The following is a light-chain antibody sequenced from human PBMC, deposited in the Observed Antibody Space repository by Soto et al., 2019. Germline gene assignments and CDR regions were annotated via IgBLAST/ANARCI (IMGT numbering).Light chain of an antibody. CDR3: PPWDDSLNGPE. CDR1: SSNIGNNA. J-gene: IGLJ2*01. V-gene: IGLV1-36*01. Sequence: QSVLTQPPSVSEAPRQRVTISCSGSSSNIGNNAVNWYQQLPGKAPKLLIYYDDLLPSGVSDRFSGSKSGTSASLAISGLKLENGADNYGPPWDDSLNGPEFGGGPKLTV. CDR2: YDD.